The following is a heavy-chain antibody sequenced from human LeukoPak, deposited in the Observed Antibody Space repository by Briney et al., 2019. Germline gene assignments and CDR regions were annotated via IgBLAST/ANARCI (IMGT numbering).Heavy chain of an antibody. Sequence: SDPLSLICSVSGGPISTYYWSWIRQPPGKGLEWIGYFYYSGSTNYNPSLKNRVTISLDTSKNRFSLKLNSVTAADTAVYYCSRGPWSTGDAFGVWGQGTMVSVSS. CDR3: SRGPWSTGDAFGV. J-gene: IGHJ3*01. D-gene: IGHD1-14*01. V-gene: IGHV4-59*07. CDR2: FYYSGST. CDR1: GGPISTYY.